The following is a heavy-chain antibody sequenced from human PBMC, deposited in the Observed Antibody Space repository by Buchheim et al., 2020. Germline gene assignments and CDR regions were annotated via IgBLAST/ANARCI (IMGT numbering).Heavy chain of an antibody. CDR2: ISFDGNNK. D-gene: IGHD1-1*01. V-gene: IGHV3-30-3*01. CDR1: GFSFSSYA. J-gene: IGHJ6*02. CDR3: ARVSRAGATSFYYGMDV. Sequence: QVQLVESGGGVVQPGRSLRLSCAASGFSFSSYAMYWVRQAPGQGLEWVAAISFDGNNKYYDDSVKGRFTISRDNSKTTLFLQTNSLTGDETATYYCARVSRAGATSFYYGMDVGGQGTT.